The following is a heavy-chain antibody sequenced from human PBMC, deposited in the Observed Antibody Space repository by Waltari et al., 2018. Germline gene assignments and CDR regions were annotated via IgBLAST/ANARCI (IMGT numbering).Heavy chain of an antibody. J-gene: IGHJ5*02. CDR3: ASGITIFGVVHRMGWFDP. CDR2: ISGSGGST. Sequence: EVQLLESGGGLVQPGGSLRLSCAASGFTFSSYAMSWVRQAPGKGLGWVSAISGSGGSTYYADSVKGRCTISRDNSKNTLYLQMNSLRAEDTAVYYCASGITIFGVVHRMGWFDPWGQGTLVTVSS. D-gene: IGHD3-3*01. V-gene: IGHV3-23*01. CDR1: GFTFSSYA.